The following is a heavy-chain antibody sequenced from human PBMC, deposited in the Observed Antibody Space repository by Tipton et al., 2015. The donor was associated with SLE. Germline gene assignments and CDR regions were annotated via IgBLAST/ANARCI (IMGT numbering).Heavy chain of an antibody. D-gene: IGHD1-1*01. Sequence: TLSLTCTLSGVSISSYYWSWIRQPPGKGLEWIGYINYSGSTKYNPSLKSRGTISVDMSKNQFSLRLNSVTAADTALYYCARVRTATGWFDSWGQGTLVTVSS. CDR3: ARVRTATGWFDS. V-gene: IGHV4-59*01. CDR1: GVSISSYY. CDR2: INYSGST. J-gene: IGHJ5*01.